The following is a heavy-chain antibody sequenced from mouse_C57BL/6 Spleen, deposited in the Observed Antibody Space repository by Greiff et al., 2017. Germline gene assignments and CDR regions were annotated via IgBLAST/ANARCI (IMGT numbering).Heavy chain of an antibody. CDR3: ARSDYCGGCAY. V-gene: IGHV1-69*01. D-gene: IGHD1-1*01. CDR1: GYTFTSYW. Sequence: QVQLQQPGAELVMPGASVKLSCKASGYTFTSYWMHWVKQRPGQGLEWIGEIDPSDSYTNYNQKFKGKSTLTVDKSSSTAYLQLSSLTSEDSAVYYCARSDYCGGCAYWGQGTMVTVSA. J-gene: IGHJ3*01. CDR2: IDPSDSYT.